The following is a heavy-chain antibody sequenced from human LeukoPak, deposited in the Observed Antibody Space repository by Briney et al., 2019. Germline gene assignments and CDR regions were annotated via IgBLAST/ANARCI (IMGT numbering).Heavy chain of an antibody. CDR3: ARDSRFGKLLIPYFDY. CDR2: INSRSSSI. V-gene: IGHV3-48*02. D-gene: IGHD3-10*01. CDR1: GFTFSNYN. Sequence: GGSLRLSCAASGFTFSNYNMNWVRQAPGKGLEWVSYINSRSSSIYYADSVKGRFTISRDNAQNSLYLQMNSLRDEDTAVYYCARDSRFGKLLIPYFDYWGQGTLVTVSS. J-gene: IGHJ4*02.